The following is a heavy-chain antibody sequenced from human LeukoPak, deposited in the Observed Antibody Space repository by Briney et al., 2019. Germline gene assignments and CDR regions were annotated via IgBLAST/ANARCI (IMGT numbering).Heavy chain of an antibody. CDR2: IYSGGST. D-gene: IGHD3-9*01. V-gene: IGHV3-66*02. CDR3: ARDTLTGIDY. J-gene: IGHJ4*02. Sequence: GGSLRLSCAASGFTFSSYWMSWVRQAPGKGLEWVSVIYSGGSTYYADSVKGRFTVSRDNSKNTLYLQMNSLRAEDTAVYYCARDTLTGIDYWGQGTLVTVSS. CDR1: GFTFSSYW.